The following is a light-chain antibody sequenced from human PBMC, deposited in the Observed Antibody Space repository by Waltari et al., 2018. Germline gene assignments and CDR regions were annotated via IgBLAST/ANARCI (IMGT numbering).Light chain of an antibody. Sequence: DIVMTQSPVSLALPLGERAPINCKSSETILFNSNNKNYLAWYQQKAGQPPKLLVYWASSRESGVPDRFSGSGSGTDFTLTISSLQAEDVAVYYCQQYYTVSRTFGQGTRVEIK. V-gene: IGKV4-1*01. CDR2: WAS. J-gene: IGKJ1*01. CDR3: QQYYTVSRT. CDR1: ETILFNSNNKNY.